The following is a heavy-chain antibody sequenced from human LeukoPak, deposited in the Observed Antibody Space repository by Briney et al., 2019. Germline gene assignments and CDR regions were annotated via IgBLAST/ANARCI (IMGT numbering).Heavy chain of an antibody. Sequence: ASVKVSCKVSGYTLTELSMHWVRQAPGKGLEWMGGFDPEDGETIHAQKFQGRVTMTEDTSTDTAYMELSSLRSEDTAVYYCATAAGTGVFFDPWGQGTLVTVSS. CDR1: GYTLTELS. V-gene: IGHV1-24*01. CDR2: FDPEDGET. CDR3: ATAAGTGVFFDP. D-gene: IGHD6-13*01. J-gene: IGHJ5*02.